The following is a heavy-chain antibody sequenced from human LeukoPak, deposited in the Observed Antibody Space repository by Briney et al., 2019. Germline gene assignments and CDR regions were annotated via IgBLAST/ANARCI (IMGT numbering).Heavy chain of an antibody. CDR3: ARALYDFWSGYYHDY. CDR2: IKQDGSQI. CDR1: GFTFGYYW. Sequence: PGGSLRLSCAASGFTFGYYWMSWVRQAPGKGLEWVANIKQDGSQIYYVDSVKGRFTISRDKAKNSLYLQMNSLRAEDTAVYYCARALYDFWSGYYHDYWGQGTLVTVSS. J-gene: IGHJ4*02. V-gene: IGHV3-7*01. D-gene: IGHD3-3*01.